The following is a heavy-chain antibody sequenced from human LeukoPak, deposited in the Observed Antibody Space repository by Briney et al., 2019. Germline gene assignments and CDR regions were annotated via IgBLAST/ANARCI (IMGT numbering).Heavy chain of an antibody. J-gene: IGHJ3*02. V-gene: IGHV3-53*05. CDR2: IYSGGST. CDR1: GFTVSSNY. D-gene: IGHD6-6*01. CDR3: ARDDSYSSSSHDAFDI. Sequence: GGSLRLSCAASGFTVSSNYMSWVRQAPGKGLEWVSVIYSGGSTYYADSVKGRFTISRDNSKNTLYLQMNSLRAEDTAVYYCARDDSYSSSSHDAFDIWGQGTMVTVSS.